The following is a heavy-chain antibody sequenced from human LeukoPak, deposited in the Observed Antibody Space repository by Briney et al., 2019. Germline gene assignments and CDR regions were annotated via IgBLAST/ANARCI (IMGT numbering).Heavy chain of an antibody. CDR3: ARATWYGGNPSGAFDI. CDR2: INPSGGST. D-gene: IGHD4/OR15-4a*01. CDR1: GGTFSNYA. Sequence: GSSVKVSCKASGGTFSNYAISWVREAPGQGLEWMGIINPSGGSTSYAQKFQDRVTMTRDTSTSTVYMELNSLRSEDTAVYYCARATWYGGNPSGAFDIWGQGTMVTVSS. V-gene: IGHV1-46*01. J-gene: IGHJ3*02.